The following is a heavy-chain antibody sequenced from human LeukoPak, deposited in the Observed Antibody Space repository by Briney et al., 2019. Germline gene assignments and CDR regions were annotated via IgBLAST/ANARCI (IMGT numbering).Heavy chain of an antibody. V-gene: IGHV3-74*01. D-gene: IGHD3-3*01. CDR2: ISTDGSST. Sequence: GGSLRLPCAASGFTFSDYWMHWVCQAPGKGLVWVSHISTDGSSTTYADSVRGRFIISRDNARNTLYLQMNSLRVGDTAVYYCATSPIFSNDWGQGTLVTVSS. CDR1: GFTFSDYW. J-gene: IGHJ4*02. CDR3: ATSPIFSND.